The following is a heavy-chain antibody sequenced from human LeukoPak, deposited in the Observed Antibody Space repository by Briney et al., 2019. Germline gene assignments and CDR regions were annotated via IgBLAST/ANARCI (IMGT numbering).Heavy chain of an antibody. V-gene: IGHV3-23*01. Sequence: GGSLRLSCAASGFTFSSYAMSWVRQAPGKGLEWVSAISGSGGITYYADSVKGRFTISRDNSKNTLYLQMNSLRAEDTAVYYCAKSLYGSGTNWFDPWGQGTLVTVSS. CDR2: ISGSGGIT. CDR3: AKSLYGSGTNWFDP. J-gene: IGHJ5*02. D-gene: IGHD3-10*01. CDR1: GFTFSSYA.